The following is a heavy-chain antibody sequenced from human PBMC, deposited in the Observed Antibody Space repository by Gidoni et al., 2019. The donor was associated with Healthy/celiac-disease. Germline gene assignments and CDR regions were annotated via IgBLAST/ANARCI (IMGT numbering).Heavy chain of an antibody. CDR2: ISGSGGST. Sequence: EVQLLESGGGVVQPGGSLRLPCAASGFTFSSYARSWVRQAPGKGLGWVSAISGSGGSTYYADSVKGRFTISRDNSKNTLYLQMNSLRPEDTAVYYCATMGSDSYYYYGMDVWGQGTTVTVSS. V-gene: IGHV3-23*01. CDR3: ATMGSDSYYYYGMDV. D-gene: IGHD3-10*01. CDR1: GFTFSSYA. J-gene: IGHJ6*02.